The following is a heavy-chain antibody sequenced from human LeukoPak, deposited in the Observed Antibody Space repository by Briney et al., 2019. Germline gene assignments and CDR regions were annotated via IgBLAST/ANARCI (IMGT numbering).Heavy chain of an antibody. CDR1: GFSVTNNY. J-gene: IGHJ3*02. D-gene: IGHD3-22*01. CDR2: IWYDGSNK. V-gene: IGHV3-33*08. Sequence: GGSLRLSCAVSGFSVTNNYMSWVRQAPGKGLEWVAVIWYDGSNKYYGDSVKGRFTISGDNSKNTLYLQMNSLRAEDTAVYYCARDRELTSYDSAAFDIWGHGTMVTVSS. CDR3: ARDRELTSYDSAAFDI.